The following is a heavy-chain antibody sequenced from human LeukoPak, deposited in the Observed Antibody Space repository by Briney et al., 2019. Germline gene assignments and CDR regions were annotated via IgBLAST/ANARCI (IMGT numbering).Heavy chain of an antibody. J-gene: IGHJ4*02. CDR2: MYYSGST. Sequence: SETLSLTCTVSGGSISSSPYYWGWIRQPPGKGLEWIGSMYYSGSTYYSPSLRSRVTISVDTSKNQFSLKVSSVTAADTAVYYCAREGGPYRPLDYSGQGTLVTVSS. V-gene: IGHV4-39*02. CDR1: GGSISSSPYY. CDR3: AREGGPYRPLDY.